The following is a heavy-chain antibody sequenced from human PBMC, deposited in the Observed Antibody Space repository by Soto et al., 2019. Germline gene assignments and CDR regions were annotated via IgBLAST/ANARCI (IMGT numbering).Heavy chain of an antibody. D-gene: IGHD2-8*01. Sequence: QLQLQESGPGLVKPSETLSLTCTVSGDSISSNTYYWGWIRQPPGKGLEWIGNIYYSGSTYYNPSLKSRVTISVDTSKNQFSLKLNSVTAADTAVYYCARLLAMPTNGVGGDTFDIWGQGTMVTVSS. CDR2: IYYSGST. CDR1: GDSISSNTYY. J-gene: IGHJ3*02. V-gene: IGHV4-39*01. CDR3: ARLLAMPTNGVGGDTFDI.